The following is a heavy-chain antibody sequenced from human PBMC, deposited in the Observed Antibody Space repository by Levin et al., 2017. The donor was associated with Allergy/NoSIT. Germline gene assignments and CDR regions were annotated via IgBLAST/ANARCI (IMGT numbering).Heavy chain of an antibody. D-gene: IGHD3-16*02. CDR1: GYTLTELS. V-gene: IGHV1-24*01. J-gene: IGHJ5*02. CDR2: FDPEDGET. Sequence: GESLKISCKVSGYTLTELSMHWVRQAPGKGLEWMGGFDPEDGETIYAQKFQGRVTMTEDTSTDTAYMELSSLRSEDTAVYYCATGLLGELSLSGGWFDPWGQGTLVTVSS. CDR3: ATGLLGELSLSGGWFDP.